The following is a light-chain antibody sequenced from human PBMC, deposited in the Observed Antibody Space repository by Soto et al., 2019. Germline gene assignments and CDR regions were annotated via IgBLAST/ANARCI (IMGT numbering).Light chain of an antibody. Sequence: QSALTQPRSVSGSPGQSVTISCTGTRSDVGSYDYVSWHQQYPGKAPKLMIYDVSKRPSGVPDRFSGSKSGNTASLTISGLQAEDEADYYCCSYAGSYSDVFGTGTKLTVL. CDR1: RSDVGSYDY. CDR2: DVS. CDR3: CSYAGSYSDV. J-gene: IGLJ1*01. V-gene: IGLV2-11*01.